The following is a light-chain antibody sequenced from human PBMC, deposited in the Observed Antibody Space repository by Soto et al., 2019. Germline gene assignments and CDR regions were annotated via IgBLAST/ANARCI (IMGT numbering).Light chain of an antibody. J-gene: IGLJ1*01. CDR2: GNS. CDR3: QSYDSSLSGWEV. Sequence: QSALAQPPSVSGAPGQRVTISCTGSSSNIGAGYDVHWYQQLPGTAPKLLIYGNSNRPSGVPDRFSGSKSGTSAPLAITGLQAEDEADYYCQSYDSSLSGWEVFGTGTKV. CDR1: SSNIGAGYD. V-gene: IGLV1-40*01.